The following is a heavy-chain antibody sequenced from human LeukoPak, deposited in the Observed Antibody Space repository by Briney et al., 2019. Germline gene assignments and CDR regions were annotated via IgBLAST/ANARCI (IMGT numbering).Heavy chain of an antibody. CDR1: GFTFSSYG. CDR2: IRYDGSNK. CDR3: AKDAVGAAPPYYYYMDV. Sequence: GGSLRLSRAASGFTFSSYGMHWVRQAPGKGLEWVAFIRYDGSNKYYADSVKGRFTISRDNSKNTLYLQMNSLRAEDTAVYYCAKDAVGAAPPYYYYMDVWGKGTTVTVSS. D-gene: IGHD1-26*01. V-gene: IGHV3-30*02. J-gene: IGHJ6*03.